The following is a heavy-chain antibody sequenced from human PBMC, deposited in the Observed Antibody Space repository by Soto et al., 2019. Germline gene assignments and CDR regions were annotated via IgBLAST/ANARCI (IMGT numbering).Heavy chain of an antibody. CDR3: ARDKDRQQLGGNYYYILDV. CDR2: IMPVFATP. V-gene: IGHV1-69*12. J-gene: IGHJ6*02. Sequence: QVQLMQSGAEVKKPGSSEKVSCKASGGTFSTSAISWVRQAPGEGLEWVGGIMPVFATPDYAQKFQGRVTMSADESTTTAYLELTSLTTDDTAVYYCARDKDRQQLGGNYYYILDVWGQGTAITVSS. D-gene: IGHD3-3*02. CDR1: GGTFSTSA.